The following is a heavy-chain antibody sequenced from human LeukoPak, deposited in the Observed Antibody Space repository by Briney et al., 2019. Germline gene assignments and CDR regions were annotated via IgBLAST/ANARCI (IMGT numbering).Heavy chain of an antibody. J-gene: IGHJ4*02. D-gene: IGHD2-2*01. V-gene: IGHV1-2*02. CDR3: ARVVGEGDIVAVPAAIRFDY. Sequence: GASVKVSCKASGYTFTGYYMHWVRQAPGQGLEWMGWINPNSGGTNYAQKFQGRVTMTRDTSISTAYMELSRLRSDDTAVYYCARVVGEGDIVAVPAAIRFDYWGQGTLVTVSS. CDR2: INPNSGGT. CDR1: GYTFTGYY.